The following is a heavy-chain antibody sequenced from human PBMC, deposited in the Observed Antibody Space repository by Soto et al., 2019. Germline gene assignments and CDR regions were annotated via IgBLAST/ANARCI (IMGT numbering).Heavy chain of an antibody. CDR2: INHSGST. CDR3: ASGSCSSTSCFPWWFDP. V-gene: IGHV4-34*01. CDR1: GGSFSGYY. J-gene: IGHJ5*02. D-gene: IGHD2-2*01. Sequence: QVQLQQWGAGLLKPSETLSLTCAVYGGSFSGYYWSWIRQPPGKGLEWIGEINHSGSTNYNPSLKSRVTISVATSKNQFSRKLSSVTAADTAVYYCASGSCSSTSCFPWWFDPWVQGTLVTVSS.